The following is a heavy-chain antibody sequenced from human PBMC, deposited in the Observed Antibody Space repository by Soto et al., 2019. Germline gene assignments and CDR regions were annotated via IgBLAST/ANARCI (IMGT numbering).Heavy chain of an antibody. V-gene: IGHV3-33*01. CDR2: VWYDGTNK. CDR1: GFTFSDYG. CDR3: ARGQGGYYYYMYV. J-gene: IGHJ6*03. D-gene: IGHD3-16*01. Sequence: QEHLVESGGGVVQPGRSLRLSCAASGFTFSDYGMHWVRQAPGKGLEWVAVVWYDGTNKYYADSVKGRFTISRDNSKNTLYVQMNSLRAEDTAVYYCARGQGGYYYYMYVWGKGTTVTVSS.